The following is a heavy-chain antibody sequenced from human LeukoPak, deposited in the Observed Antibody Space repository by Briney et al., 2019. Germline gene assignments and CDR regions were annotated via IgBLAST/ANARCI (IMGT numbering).Heavy chain of an antibody. CDR2: ISGSGAST. CDR3: AKDEGKWESLHLFEY. D-gene: IGHD1-26*01. V-gene: IGHV3-23*01. J-gene: IGHJ4*02. Sequence: GGSLRLSCLTSGFAFSTNAMSWVRQAPGKGLEWISGISGSGASTYYADSVTGRFTISRDNSRNTLYLQMNSLRGDDTAVYYCAKDEGKWESLHLFEYWGQGPLVTVSS. CDR1: GFAFSTNA.